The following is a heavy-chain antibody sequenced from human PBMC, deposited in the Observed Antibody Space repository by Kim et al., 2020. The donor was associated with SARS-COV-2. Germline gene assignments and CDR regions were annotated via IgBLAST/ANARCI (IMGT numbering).Heavy chain of an antibody. CDR1: GFTFSSYS. V-gene: IGHV3-48*02. J-gene: IGHJ6*02. CDR2: ISSSSSTI. D-gene: IGHD3-10*01. CDR3: ATYPYGSGRESGMDV. Sequence: GGSLRLSCAASGFTFSSYSMNWVRQAPGKGLEWVSYISSSSSTIYYADSVKGRFTISRDNAKNSLYLQMNSLRDEDTAVYYCATYPYGSGRESGMDVWGQGTTVTVSS.